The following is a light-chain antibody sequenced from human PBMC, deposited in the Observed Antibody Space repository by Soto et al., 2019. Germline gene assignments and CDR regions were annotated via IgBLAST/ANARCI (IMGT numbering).Light chain of an antibody. J-gene: IGKJ1*01. Sequence: VVMTQSPLSLPVTLGQPASISCRSSQSLVYSDGKTYLNWFQQRPGQSPRRLIYKVSNRDSGVPDRFSGSGSGTDFTLKISRGEAEDVGVYYCRQGTHWPPTCGQGTKVEIK. V-gene: IGKV2-30*01. CDR2: KVS. CDR1: QSLVYSDGKTY. CDR3: RQGTHWPPT.